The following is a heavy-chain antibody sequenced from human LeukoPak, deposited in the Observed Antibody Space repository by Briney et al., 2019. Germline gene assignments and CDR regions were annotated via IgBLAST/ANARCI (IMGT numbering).Heavy chain of an antibody. CDR3: ARGDNHDFWSGYLYYFDY. D-gene: IGHD3-3*01. V-gene: IGHV3-7*03. J-gene: IGHJ4*02. CDR2: IKQDGSEK. CDR1: GFTFSSYW. Sequence: GGSLRLSCAASGFTFSSYWMSWVRQAPGKGLEWVANIKQDGSEKYYVDSVKGRFTISRDNAKNSLYLQMNSLRAEDTAVYYCARGDNHDFWSGYLYYFDYWGQGTLSPSPQ.